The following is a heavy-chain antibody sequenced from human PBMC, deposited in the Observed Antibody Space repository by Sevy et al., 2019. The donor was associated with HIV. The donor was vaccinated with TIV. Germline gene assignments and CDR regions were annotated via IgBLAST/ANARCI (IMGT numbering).Heavy chain of an antibody. Sequence: GGSLRLSCTASGFTFRNYGMQWVRQAPGKGLEWMALIWYDGSNKYCADSVNGRFTISRDNSKNTLYMQMNSLRAEDTAVYYCATARASRGPDRGYYFDYWGQGTLVTVSS. J-gene: IGHJ4*02. V-gene: IGHV3-33*03. CDR1: GFTFRNYG. D-gene: IGHD3-22*01. CDR3: ATARASRGPDRGYYFDY. CDR2: IWYDGSNK.